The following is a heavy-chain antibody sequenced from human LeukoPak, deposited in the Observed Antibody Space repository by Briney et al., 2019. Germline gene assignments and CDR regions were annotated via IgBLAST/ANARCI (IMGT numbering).Heavy chain of an antibody. CDR3: ARGGDYYASSFPPFDY. Sequence: SETLSLTCTVSGGSISSGGYYWSWIRQHPGKGLEWIGYIYYSGSTYYNPSLKSRVTISVDTSKNQFSLKLSSVTAADTAVYYCARGGDYYASSFPPFDYWGQGTLVTVSS. CDR2: IYYSGST. CDR1: GGSISSGGYY. D-gene: IGHD3-22*01. V-gene: IGHV4-31*03. J-gene: IGHJ4*02.